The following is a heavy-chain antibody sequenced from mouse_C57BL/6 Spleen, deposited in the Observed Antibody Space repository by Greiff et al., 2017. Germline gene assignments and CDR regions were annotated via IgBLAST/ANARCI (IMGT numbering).Heavy chain of an antibody. J-gene: IGHJ2*01. D-gene: IGHD1-1*01. Sequence: VQLQQPGAELVRPGSSVKLSCKASGYTFTSYWMHWVKQRPIQGLEWIGNIDPSDSETHYNQKFKDKATVTVDKSSSTAYMQLSSLTSEDSAVYYCARVGLTTVLDYWGQGTTLTVSS. V-gene: IGHV1-52*01. CDR2: IDPSDSET. CDR1: GYTFTSYW. CDR3: ARVGLTTVLDY.